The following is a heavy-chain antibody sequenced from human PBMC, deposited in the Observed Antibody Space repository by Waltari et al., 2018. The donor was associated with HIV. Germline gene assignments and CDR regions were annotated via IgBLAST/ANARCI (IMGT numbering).Heavy chain of an antibody. J-gene: IGHJ6*02. CDR1: GGSISGNRHY. D-gene: IGHD3-3*01. V-gene: IGHV4-39*01. Sequence: QLQLQESGPGLVKPSETLSLTCSGSGGSISGNRHYWGWIRQPPGKGLEWIGSIYYCGNPYYKSALQSRITISLDMAKNLFSLNLRFVTAADTAVYYCARVSAWFHLEGGDVWGQGTTVTVSS. CDR2: IYYCGNP. CDR3: ARVSAWFHLEGGDV.